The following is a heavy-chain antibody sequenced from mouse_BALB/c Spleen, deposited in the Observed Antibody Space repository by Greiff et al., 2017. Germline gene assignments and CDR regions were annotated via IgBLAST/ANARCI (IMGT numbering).Heavy chain of an antibody. CDR3: ARVITTVVVPYFDY. D-gene: IGHD1-1*01. CDR1: GFTFSSYA. Sequence: EVKLMESGGGLVKPGGSLKLSCAASGFTFSSYAMSWVRQPPEKRLEWVASISSGGSTYYPDSVKGRFTISRDNARNILYLQMSSLRSEDTAMYYCARVITTVVVPYFDYWGQGTTLTVSS. J-gene: IGHJ2*01. V-gene: IGHV5-6-5*01. CDR2: ISSGGST.